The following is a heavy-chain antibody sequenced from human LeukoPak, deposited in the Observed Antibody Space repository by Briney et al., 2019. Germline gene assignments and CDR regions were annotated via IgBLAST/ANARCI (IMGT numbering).Heavy chain of an antibody. V-gene: IGHV4-61*01. D-gene: IGHD4-17*01. CDR3: ARGAVPLRGVDY. CDR2: IYCSGAS. J-gene: IGHJ4*02. Sequence: SETLSLTCTVSGGSVSSGNYYWSWIRHPPGKGLEWIGYIYCSGASSYNPSIKSLVTLSVDTSKNQFSLKLNSVTAADTAVYYCARGAVPLRGVDYWGQGNQVTVSS. CDR1: GGSVSSGNYY.